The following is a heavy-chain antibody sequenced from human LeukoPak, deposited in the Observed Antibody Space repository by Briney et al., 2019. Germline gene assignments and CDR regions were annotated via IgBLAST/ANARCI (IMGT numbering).Heavy chain of an antibody. CDR2: ITNSRSII. CDR3: AREGQLVQDALDI. Sequence: RGSLRLSCAASGFTFSNYNMNWVRQAPGKGLEWMSYITNSRSIIYYADSVKGQSTITRDNAKNSLYLQMNSLRFEDTAVYYCAREGQLVQDALDIWGQGTKVTVS. J-gene: IGHJ3*02. D-gene: IGHD6-6*01. CDR1: GFTFSNYN. V-gene: IGHV3-48*01.